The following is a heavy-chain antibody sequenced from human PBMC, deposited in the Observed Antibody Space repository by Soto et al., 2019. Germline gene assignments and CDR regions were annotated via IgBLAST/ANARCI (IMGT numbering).Heavy chain of an antibody. D-gene: IGHD3-16*01. CDR2: IKWDDDK. CDR1: GFSLRSSGVS. Sequence: QITLKESGPTLVKPTQTLTLTCTFSGFSLRSSGVSVGWIRQPPGKALEWLAIIKWDDDKRYSPSLTSRLTITKDTSKNQVVLTMTNMDPVDTATYYCANRMVDYVFLPGPLEVFEIWGRGTMVIVSS. CDR3: ANRMVDYVFLPGPLEVFEI. V-gene: IGHV2-5*02. J-gene: IGHJ3*02.